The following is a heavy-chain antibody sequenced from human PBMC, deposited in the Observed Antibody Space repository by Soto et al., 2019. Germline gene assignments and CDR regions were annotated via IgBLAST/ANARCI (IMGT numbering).Heavy chain of an antibody. D-gene: IGHD3-10*01. Sequence: QVQLVQSGAEVKKPGASVKVSCKASGYTFTSYGISWVRQAPGQGLEWMGWISAYNGNTNYAQKLQGRVTXXTXTXKSTAYMELRSLRSDDTAVYYCAIGEKYYYYYGMDVWGQGTTVTVSS. J-gene: IGHJ6*02. CDR3: AIGEKYYYYYGMDV. CDR2: ISAYNGNT. CDR1: GYTFTSYG. V-gene: IGHV1-18*01.